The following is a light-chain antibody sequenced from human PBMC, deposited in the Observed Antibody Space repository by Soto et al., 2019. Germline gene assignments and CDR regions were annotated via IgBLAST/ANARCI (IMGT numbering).Light chain of an antibody. CDR1: YSDICAYNY. CDR3: SPFKGTKSFV. CDR2: EVS. V-gene: IGLV2-8*01. Sequence: QSALTPPPSASGSPGQSVNLPCTGTYSDICAYNYVSWYQQLPGGAPKLIIYEVSKRPSGVPGRILASKXGNTASLTVSGLQADDEANYYCSPFKGTKSFVFGTGTKVTVL. J-gene: IGLJ1*01.